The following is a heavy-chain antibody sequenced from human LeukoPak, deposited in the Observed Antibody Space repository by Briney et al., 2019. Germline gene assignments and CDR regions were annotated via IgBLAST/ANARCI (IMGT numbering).Heavy chain of an antibody. V-gene: IGHV1-69*06. Sequence: SVKVSCKASGRTFSSYAISWVRQARGQGLEWMGGIISIFGTANYAQKFQGRVTITADKSTSTDYMELSRLRSEDTAVYYCARGLLWFGELPYYYYYGTDVWGKGTTVTVSS. J-gene: IGHJ6*04. CDR1: GRTFSSYA. D-gene: IGHD3-10*01. CDR2: IISIFGTA. CDR3: ARGLLWFGELPYYYYYGTDV.